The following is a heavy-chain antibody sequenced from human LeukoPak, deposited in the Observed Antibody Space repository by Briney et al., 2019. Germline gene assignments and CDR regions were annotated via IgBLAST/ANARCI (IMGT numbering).Heavy chain of an antibody. CDR3: ARDSSSSPLI. J-gene: IGHJ4*02. V-gene: IGHV4-61*02. CDR2: IYTSGST. CDR1: GGSISSGCYY. D-gene: IGHD2-8*01. Sequence: PSQTLSLTCTVSGGSISSGCYYWSWIRQPAGKGLEWSGRIYTSGSTNYNPSLKSRVTISVDAPKNQFALKLSSVTAADTAVYYCARDSSSSPLIGGQGTLLTVPS.